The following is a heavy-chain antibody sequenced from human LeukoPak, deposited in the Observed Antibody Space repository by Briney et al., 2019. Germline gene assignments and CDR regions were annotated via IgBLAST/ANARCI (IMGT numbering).Heavy chain of an antibody. J-gene: IGHJ4*02. CDR1: VGTFTSYA. CDR2: IIPIFDTT. CDR3: ARRPYYYDF. D-gene: IGHD3-16*01. V-gene: IGHV1-69*06. Sequence: SVKVSCKASVGTFTSYASSWVRAAPGQGLEWMGRIIPIFDTTNYAQKFQGRVTITADKSTTTAYMELSSLRSEDTAVYYCARRPYYYDFWGQGTLVTVSS.